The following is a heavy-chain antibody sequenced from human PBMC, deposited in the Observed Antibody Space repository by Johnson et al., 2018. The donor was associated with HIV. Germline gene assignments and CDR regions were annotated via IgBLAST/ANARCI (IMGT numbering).Heavy chain of an antibody. D-gene: IGHD1-26*01. Sequence: VQLVESGGGVERPGGSLRLSCAASGFTFDDYGMSWVRQAPGQGPECVAVINWNSGRTGYAASVKGRFPISSDNTKNSLYLQMNRLRAEDTALYYCTQYRGGFYMGAFDIWGQGTMVTVSS. V-gene: IGHV3-20*04. CDR3: TQYRGGFYMGAFDI. CDR1: GFTFDDYG. J-gene: IGHJ3*02. CDR2: INWNSGRT.